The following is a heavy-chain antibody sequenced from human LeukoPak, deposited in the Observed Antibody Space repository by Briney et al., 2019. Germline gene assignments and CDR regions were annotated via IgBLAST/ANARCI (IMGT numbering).Heavy chain of an antibody. D-gene: IGHD1-1*01. J-gene: IGHJ6*02. CDR3: ARIGTPTDHYYALDV. V-gene: IGHV5-51*01. Sequence: GESLKISCKGSGYSFTNYWIGWVRQMPGKGLDWMGIIYPADPDTRYSPSFQGQVTISVDKSISTAYLQWSSLKASDTAMYYCARIGTPTDHYYALDVWGQGTTVTVSS. CDR2: IYPADPDT. CDR1: GYSFTNYW.